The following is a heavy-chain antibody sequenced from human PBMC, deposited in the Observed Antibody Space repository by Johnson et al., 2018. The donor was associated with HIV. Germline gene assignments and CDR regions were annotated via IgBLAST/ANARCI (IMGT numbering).Heavy chain of an antibody. CDR3: VRESDSSGYYSDAFDI. CDR1: GFTFSSYW. J-gene: IGHJ3*02. Sequence: VQLVESGGGLVQPGGSLRLSCAASGFTFSSYWMSWVRQAPGKGLEWVATIKQDGSEKYYVDSVKGRFTISRDNAKNSLYLQMNSLRAEDTAVYYCVRESDSSGYYSDAFDIWGQGTMVTVSS. CDR2: IKQDGSEK. V-gene: IGHV3-7*05. D-gene: IGHD3-22*01.